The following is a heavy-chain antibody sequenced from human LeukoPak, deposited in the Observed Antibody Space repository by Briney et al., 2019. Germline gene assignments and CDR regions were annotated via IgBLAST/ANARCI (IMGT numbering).Heavy chain of an antibody. CDR1: GGTFSSYA. Sequence: SVKVSCKASGGTFSSYAISWVRQAPGQGLEWMGGIIPIFGTANYAQKFQGRVTITADKSTSTAYMELSSLRSEDTAVYYCARSGWFGELLKRYYLDYWGQGTLVTVSS. V-gene: IGHV1-69*06. CDR2: IIPIFGTA. J-gene: IGHJ4*02. CDR3: ARSGWFGELLKRYYLDY. D-gene: IGHD3-10*01.